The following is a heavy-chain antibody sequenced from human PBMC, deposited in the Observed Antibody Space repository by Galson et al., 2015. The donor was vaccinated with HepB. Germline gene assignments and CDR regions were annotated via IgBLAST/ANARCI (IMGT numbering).Heavy chain of an antibody. Sequence: SLRLSCAASGFTFSSYAMSWVRQAPGKGLEWVSAISGSGGSTYYADSVKGRFTISRDNSKNTLYLQMNSLRAEDTAVYYCAKDQYYYDSKADYWGQGTLVTVSS. J-gene: IGHJ4*02. CDR1: GFTFSSYA. V-gene: IGHV3-23*01. CDR3: AKDQYYYDSKADY. CDR2: ISGSGGST. D-gene: IGHD3-22*01.